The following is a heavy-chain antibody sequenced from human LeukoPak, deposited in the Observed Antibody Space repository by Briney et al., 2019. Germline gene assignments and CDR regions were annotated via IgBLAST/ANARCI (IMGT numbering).Heavy chain of an antibody. D-gene: IGHD3-10*01. CDR3: ARGDYYGSGSSGGDY. CDR2: ISWNGGST. Sequence: GGSLRLSCAASGFTFDDYGMSWVRQAPGKGLEWVSGISWNGGSTGYADSVKGRFTISRDNAKNSLYLQMNSLRAEDTALYYCARGDYYGSGSSGGDYWGQGTLVTVSS. CDR1: GFTFDDYG. V-gene: IGHV3-20*04. J-gene: IGHJ4*02.